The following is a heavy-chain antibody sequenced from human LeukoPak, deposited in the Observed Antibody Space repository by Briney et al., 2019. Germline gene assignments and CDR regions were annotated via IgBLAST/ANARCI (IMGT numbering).Heavy chain of an antibody. CDR2: INHSGST. CDR1: GGSFSGYY. CDR3: ARGVVAVTGTLSWFDP. J-gene: IGHJ5*02. D-gene: IGHD6-19*01. Sequence: PSETLSLTCAVYGGSFSGYYWSWIRQPPGKGLEWIGEINHSGSTNYNPSLKSRVTISADTSKNQFSLKLSSVTAADTAVYYCARGVVAVTGTLSWFDPWGQGTLVTVSS. V-gene: IGHV4-34*01.